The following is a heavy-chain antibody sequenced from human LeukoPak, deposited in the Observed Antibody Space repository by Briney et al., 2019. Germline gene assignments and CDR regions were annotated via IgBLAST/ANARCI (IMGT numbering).Heavy chain of an antibody. CDR2: ISGSGGST. Sequence: PGGSLRLSCAASGFTFSSYAMSWVRQAPGKGLEWVSAISGSGGSTYYADSVKGRFTISRDNSKNTLYLQMNSLRAEDTAVYYCARGLLPYLYYFDYWGQGTLVTVSS. V-gene: IGHV3-23*01. D-gene: IGHD2-15*01. CDR1: GFTFSSYA. J-gene: IGHJ4*02. CDR3: ARGLLPYLYYFDY.